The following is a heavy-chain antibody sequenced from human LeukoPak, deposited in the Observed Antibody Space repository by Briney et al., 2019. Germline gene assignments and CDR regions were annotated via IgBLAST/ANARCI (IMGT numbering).Heavy chain of an antibody. D-gene: IGHD1-26*01. J-gene: IGHJ4*02. CDR3: ASYLGATGSDY. Sequence: PGGSLRLSCAASGFTFNNYGMHWVRQAPGKGLEWVAVISYDGSNKYYADSVKGRFTISRDSSKNTLYLQMNSLRAEDTAVYYCASYLGATGSDYWGQGTLVTVSS. V-gene: IGHV3-30*03. CDR2: ISYDGSNK. CDR1: GFTFNNYG.